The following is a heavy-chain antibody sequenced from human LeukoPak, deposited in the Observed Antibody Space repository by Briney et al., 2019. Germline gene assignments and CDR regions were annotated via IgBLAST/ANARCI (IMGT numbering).Heavy chain of an antibody. Sequence: VKVSCMASGGTLSSYAISWVRPAPGEGLERMGGIIPIFGTANYAQKFQGRVTITADESTSTAYMELSSLRSEDTAVYYCARGIYAFDIWGQGTMVTVSS. CDR1: GGTLSSYA. CDR3: ARGIYAFDI. J-gene: IGHJ3*02. V-gene: IGHV1-69*13. D-gene: IGHD3-10*01. CDR2: IIPIFGTA.